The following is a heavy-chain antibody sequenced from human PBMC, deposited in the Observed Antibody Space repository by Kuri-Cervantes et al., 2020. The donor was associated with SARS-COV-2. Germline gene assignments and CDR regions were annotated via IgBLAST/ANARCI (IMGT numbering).Heavy chain of an antibody. CDR3: ARARHVMGS. Sequence: GGSLRLSCAASGFTFSSYAMHWVRQAPGKGLEWVAVISYDGSNKYYADSVKGRFTISRDNSKSTLYLQMNSLRAEDTAVYYCARARHVMGSWGQGTLVTVSS. CDR1: GFTFSSYA. CDR2: ISYDGSNK. D-gene: IGHD2-21*01. J-gene: IGHJ5*02. V-gene: IGHV3-30-3*01.